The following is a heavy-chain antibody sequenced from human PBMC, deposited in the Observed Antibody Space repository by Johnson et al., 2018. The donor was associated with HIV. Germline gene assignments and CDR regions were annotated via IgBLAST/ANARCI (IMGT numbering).Heavy chain of an antibody. CDR3: AREGGDGYSPSAFDI. Sequence: QVQLVESGGGLVQPGGSLRLSCAASGFTFSSYAMHWVRQAPGKGLEWVAVISYDGSNKYYADSVKGRFTISRDNSKNTLYLQMNSLRAEDTAVYYCAREGGDGYSPSAFDIWGQGTMVTVSP. J-gene: IGHJ3*02. CDR1: GFTFSSYA. V-gene: IGHV3-30-3*01. D-gene: IGHD5-24*01. CDR2: ISYDGSNK.